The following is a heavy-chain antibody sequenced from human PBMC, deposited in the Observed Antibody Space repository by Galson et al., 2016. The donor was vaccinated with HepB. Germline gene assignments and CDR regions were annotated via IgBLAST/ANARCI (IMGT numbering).Heavy chain of an antibody. J-gene: IGHJ4*02. CDR1: GFTSSAYW. V-gene: IGHV3-7*03. CDR2: IKRDGSEK. CDR3: ARGRDWELPHQYFDY. Sequence: SLRLSCAASGFTSSAYWMSWVRQSPGKGLEWVANIKRDGSEKHYVDSVKGRFTISRDTAKNSLYLQMNSLRAEDTAVYYCARGRDWELPHQYFDYWGQGTLVTVSS. D-gene: IGHD1-7*01.